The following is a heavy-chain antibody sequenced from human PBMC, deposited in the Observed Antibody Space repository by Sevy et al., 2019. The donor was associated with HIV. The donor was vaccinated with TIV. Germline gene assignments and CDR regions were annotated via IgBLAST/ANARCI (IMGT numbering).Heavy chain of an antibody. D-gene: IGHD6-19*01. J-gene: IGHJ4*02. V-gene: IGHV4-39*01. Sequence: SETLSLTCTVSGGSISSSSYYWGWIRPPPGKGLEWIGSIYYSGSTYYNPSLKSRVTISVDTSKNQFSRKLSSVTAADTAGYYCAGQRVGAVAGEVDYWGQGTLVTVSS. CDR3: AGQRVGAVAGEVDY. CDR2: IYYSGST. CDR1: GGSISSSSYY.